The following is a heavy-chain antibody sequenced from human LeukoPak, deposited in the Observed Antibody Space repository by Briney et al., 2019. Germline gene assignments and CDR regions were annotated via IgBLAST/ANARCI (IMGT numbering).Heavy chain of an antibody. CDR3: ARGAVDIVVVPAAIGWFDP. D-gene: IGHD2-2*03. CDR2: ISSSSSYI. J-gene: IGHJ5*02. V-gene: IGHV3-21*01. Sequence: GGSLRLSCAASGFTFSSYSMNLVRQAPGKGLEWVSSISSSSSYIYYADSVKGRFTVSRDNAKNSLYLQMNSLRAEDTAVYYCARGAVDIVVVPAAIGWFDPWGQGTLVTVSS. CDR1: GFTFSSYS.